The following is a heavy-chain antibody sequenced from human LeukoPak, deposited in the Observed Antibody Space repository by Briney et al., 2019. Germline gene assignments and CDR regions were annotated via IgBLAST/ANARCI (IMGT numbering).Heavy chain of an antibody. CDR2: ISSGAISI. J-gene: IGHJ4*02. D-gene: IGHD6-13*01. Sequence: GGSLRLSCAASGFTFSDYYMTWIRQAPGKGLEWVSFISSGAISIYYADSVKGRFTISRDNAKNSLYLQMNSLRVEDTAVYYCARGFQQLASLWGQGTLVTVSS. CDR1: GFTFSDYY. V-gene: IGHV3-11*01. CDR3: ARGFQQLASL.